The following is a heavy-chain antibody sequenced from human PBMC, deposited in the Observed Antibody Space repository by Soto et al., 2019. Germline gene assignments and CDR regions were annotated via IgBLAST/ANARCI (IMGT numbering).Heavy chain of an antibody. CDR3: ARDQKQWLVTYYYYYMDV. CDR2: IYYSGST. Sequence: SETLSLTCTVSGGSISSYYWSWIRQPPGKGLEWIGYIYYSGSTNYNPSLKSRVTISVDTSKNQFSLQLNSVTPEDTAVYYCARDQKQWLVTYYYYYMDVWGKGTTVTVSS. J-gene: IGHJ6*03. CDR1: GGSISSYY. D-gene: IGHD6-19*01. V-gene: IGHV4-59*12.